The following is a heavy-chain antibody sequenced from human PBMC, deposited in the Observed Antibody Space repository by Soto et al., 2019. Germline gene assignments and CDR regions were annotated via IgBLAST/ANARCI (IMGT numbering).Heavy chain of an antibody. CDR1: GYSITTGYY. J-gene: IGHJ5*02. Sequence: SETLSLTCVVSGYSITTGYYWGWIRQPPGKGLEWIGSISHSGTTFYSSSLKSRVTISKDASKNQFSLKVNSVIAADTAVYYCARSGGSAGWFDPWGPGSLVTVPQ. CDR3: ARSGGSAGWFDP. V-gene: IGHV4-38-2*01. CDR2: ISHSGTT. D-gene: IGHD2-15*01.